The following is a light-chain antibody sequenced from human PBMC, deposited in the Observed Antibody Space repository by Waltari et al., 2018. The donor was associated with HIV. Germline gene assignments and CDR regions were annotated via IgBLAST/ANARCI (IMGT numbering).Light chain of an antibody. CDR1: NIGTYS. CDR3: QVWDRSYKEAV. CDR2: DDN. V-gene: IGLV3-21*02. Sequence: SYVLTQAPSVSVSPGQKATMSCGNIGTYSVQWYRQKPGRAPVLVVSDDNERFSGTPARMSGANSGSRATLTISNVEAGDEAVYYCQVWDRSYKEAVFGGGT. J-gene: IGLJ2*01.